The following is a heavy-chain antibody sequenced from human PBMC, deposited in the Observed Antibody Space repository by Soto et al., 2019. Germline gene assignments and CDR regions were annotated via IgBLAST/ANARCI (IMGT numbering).Heavy chain of an antibody. J-gene: IGHJ3*02. CDR2: SIPILGIA. V-gene: IGHV1-69*02. CDR1: GGTFSSYT. Sequence: ASVKVSCKASGGTFSSYTISWVRQAPGQGLEWMGRSIPILGIANYARKFQGRVTITADKSTSTAYMELSSLRSEDTAVYYCARRAGSGDAFDIWGQGTMVTVSS. CDR3: ARRAGSGDAFDI. D-gene: IGHD6-19*01.